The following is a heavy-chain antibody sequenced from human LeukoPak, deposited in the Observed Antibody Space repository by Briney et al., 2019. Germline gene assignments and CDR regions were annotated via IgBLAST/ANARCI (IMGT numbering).Heavy chain of an antibody. J-gene: IGHJ4*02. CDR3: ARENDRYGRIDY. D-gene: IGHD1-26*01. V-gene: IGHV4-61*02. CDR2: FCASGSP. CDR1: GGCIRRGGYF. Sequence: SDTLSLTRTVSGGCIRRGGYFGRWIPQPAGKGVEWIGRFCASGSPNYNPSLQSRVTISVDTSKNQYSLRLSSVAAADTAVYNCARENDRYGRIDYWGQGTQVTVSS.